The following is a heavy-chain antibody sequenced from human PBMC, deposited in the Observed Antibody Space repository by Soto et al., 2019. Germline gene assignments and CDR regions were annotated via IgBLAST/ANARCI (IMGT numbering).Heavy chain of an antibody. D-gene: IGHD2-15*01. CDR2: INPSGGST. Sequence: QVQLVQSGAEVKKPGASVKVSCKASGYTFTSYYMHWVRQAPGQGLEWMGIINPSGGSTSYAQKFQGRVTMTRDTSTSTVYMELSSLRSEDTAVYYCARDEPRKREGYCSGGCCYSPAFDIWGQGTMVTVSS. CDR3: ARDEPRKREGYCSGGCCYSPAFDI. V-gene: IGHV1-46*03. CDR1: GYTFTSYY. J-gene: IGHJ3*02.